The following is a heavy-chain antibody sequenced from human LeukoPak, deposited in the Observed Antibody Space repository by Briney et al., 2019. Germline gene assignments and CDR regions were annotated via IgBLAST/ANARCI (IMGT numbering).Heavy chain of an antibody. V-gene: IGHV3-30*04. J-gene: IGHJ4*02. CDR3: ARDRYDSSGWQFDY. CDR1: GFTFSSYT. CDR2: ISYDGSNK. Sequence: GGSLRLSCAASGFTFSSYTMNWVRQAPGKGLEWVAVISYDGSNKYYADSVKGRFTISRDNSKNTLYLQMNSLRAEDTAVYYCARDRYDSSGWQFDYWGQGTLVTVSS. D-gene: IGHD3-22*01.